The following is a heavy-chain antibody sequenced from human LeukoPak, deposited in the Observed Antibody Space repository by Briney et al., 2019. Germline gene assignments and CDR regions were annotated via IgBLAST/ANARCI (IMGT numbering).Heavy chain of an antibody. Sequence: PGGSLRLSCAASGFTFSNYWMHWVRQAPGKGLMWVSRINSDGSSTSYADSVKGRFTISRDNAKNTLYLQMNSLRAEDTAVYYCARVSSGSYFRYYYYYMDVWGKGTTVTVSS. J-gene: IGHJ6*03. CDR2: INSDGSST. CDR1: GFTFSNYW. V-gene: IGHV3-74*01. D-gene: IGHD1-26*01. CDR3: ARVSSGSYFRYYYYYMDV.